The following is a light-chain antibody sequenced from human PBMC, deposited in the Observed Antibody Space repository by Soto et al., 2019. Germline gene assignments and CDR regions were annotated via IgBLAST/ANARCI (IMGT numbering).Light chain of an antibody. CDR3: QQYNNWPSFT. V-gene: IGKV3-15*01. Sequence: ILMTQSPATLSVSPGERATLSCRASQSVRSNLAWYQQKPGQAPRLLIYGASTRATGIPVRFSGSGSGTDFTLTISSLQSEDLAVYYCQQYNNWPSFTFGPGTKVDIK. CDR2: GAS. CDR1: QSVRSN. J-gene: IGKJ3*01.